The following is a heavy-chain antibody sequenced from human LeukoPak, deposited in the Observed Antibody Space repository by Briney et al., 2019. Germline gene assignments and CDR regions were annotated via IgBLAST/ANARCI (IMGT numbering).Heavy chain of an antibody. D-gene: IGHD3-10*01. CDR1: GFTFSNAW. V-gene: IGHV3-15*01. CDR3: ITGFRWFGELPDY. Sequence: GSLRLSCAASGFTFSNAWMSWVRQAPGKGLEWVGRIKSKTDGGTTDYAAPVKGRFTISRDDSKNTLYLQMNSLTTEDTAVYYCITGFRWFGELPDYWGQGTLVTVSS. CDR2: IKSKTDGGTT. J-gene: IGHJ4*02.